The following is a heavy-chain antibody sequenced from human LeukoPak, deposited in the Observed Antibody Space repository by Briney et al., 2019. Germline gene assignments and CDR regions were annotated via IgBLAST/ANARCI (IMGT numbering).Heavy chain of an antibody. D-gene: IGHD1-20*01. CDR1: GYSFTNYW. J-gene: IGHJ4*02. V-gene: IGHV5-51*01. CDR2: IYPGDSDT. Sequence: GESLKISCKGSGYSFTNYWIGWVRQMPGKGLEWMGIIYPGDSDTRYSPSFQGQVTFSADKSISTAYLQWSSLKASDAAMYYCARLSINGNTFWYFDYWGQGTLVTVTS. CDR3: ARLSINGNTFWYFDY.